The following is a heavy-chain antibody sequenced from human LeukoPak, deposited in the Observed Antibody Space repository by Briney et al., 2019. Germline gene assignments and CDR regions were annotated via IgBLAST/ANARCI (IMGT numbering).Heavy chain of an antibody. CDR1: GFTFSNYW. V-gene: IGHV3-7*03. D-gene: IGHD3-10*01. CDR3: ARDKSAGADTGSSFYY. CDR2: IKQDGSEK. J-gene: IGHJ4*02. Sequence: PGGSLRLSCAASGFTFSNYWMTWVRQAPEKGLEWVASIKQDGSEKYCVDSVKGRFTISRDNAKKSLYLQMNILRAEDTAVYYCARDKSAGADTGSSFYYWGQGALVTVSS.